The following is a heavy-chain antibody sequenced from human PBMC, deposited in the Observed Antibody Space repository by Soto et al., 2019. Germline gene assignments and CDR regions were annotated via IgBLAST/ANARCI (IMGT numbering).Heavy chain of an antibody. CDR1: GYTFTSYA. CDR2: INAGNGNT. J-gene: IGHJ6*02. V-gene: IGHV1-3*01. CDR3: ARDSLRYFDWGYGMDV. Sequence: QVQLVQSGAEVKKPGASVKVSCKASGYTFTSYAMHWVRQAPGQRLEWMGWINAGNGNTKYSQKFQGRVTITRDTSASTAYMELSSLISEDTAVYYCARDSLRYFDWGYGMDVWGQGTTVTVSS. D-gene: IGHD3-9*01.